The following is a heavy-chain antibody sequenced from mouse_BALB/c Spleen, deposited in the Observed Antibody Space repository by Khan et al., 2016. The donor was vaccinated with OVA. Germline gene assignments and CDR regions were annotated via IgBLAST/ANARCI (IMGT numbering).Heavy chain of an antibody. Sequence: DVVKPGASVKLSCKASGYTFTSYWINWIKQRPGQGLEWVGHIGPGSSNAYYNEIFKGKAILTVDTSSRIAYIQLSSLSSEDSAVYVCARSNYYGSGRYAMDYLCQGASVTVSS. CDR1: GYTFTSYW. CDR3: ARSNYYGSGRYAMDY. D-gene: IGHD1-1*01. V-gene: IGHV1S41*01. CDR2: IGPGSSNA. J-gene: IGHJ4*01.